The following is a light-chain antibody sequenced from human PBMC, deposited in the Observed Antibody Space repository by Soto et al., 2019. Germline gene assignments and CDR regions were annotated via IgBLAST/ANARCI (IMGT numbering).Light chain of an antibody. CDR2: AAS. J-gene: IGKJ5*01. V-gene: IGKV3-20*01. CDR1: QSLSSNF. CDR3: QQYESSRSIT. Sequence: EIVLTQSPDTLSLSPGEGATLSCRSSQSLSSNFLAWYQQRPGQAPRLLIYAASSRATGIPDRFNGSGSGTEFTLTISRLEPEDFAVYFCQQYESSRSITFGQGTRLEI.